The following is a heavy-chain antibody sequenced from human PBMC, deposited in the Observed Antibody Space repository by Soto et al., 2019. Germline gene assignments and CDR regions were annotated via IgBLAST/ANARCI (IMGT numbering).Heavy chain of an antibody. CDR1: GFTFSSYA. CDR2: IGGSGGST. V-gene: IGHV3-23*01. CDR3: AKDYDFWSGSHPY. J-gene: IGHJ4*02. Sequence: GGSLRLSCAASGFTFSSYAMSWVRQAPGKGLEWVSAIGGSGGSTYYADSVKGRFTISRDNSKNTLYLQMNSLRAEDTAVYYCAKDYDFWSGSHPYWGQGTLVTVSS. D-gene: IGHD3-3*01.